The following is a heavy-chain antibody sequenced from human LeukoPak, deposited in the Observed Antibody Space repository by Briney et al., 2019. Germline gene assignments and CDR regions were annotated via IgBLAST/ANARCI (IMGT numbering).Heavy chain of an antibody. CDR1: GFTFSSYA. D-gene: IGHD2-2*01. J-gene: IGHJ4*02. Sequence: GGSLRLSCAASGFTFSSYAMNWVRQAPGKGLEWVSAISGSGGSTYYADSVKGRFTISRDNSKNTLYLQMNSLRVEDTAVYYCAKEGGYCSSTSCYDYWGQGTLVTVAS. V-gene: IGHV3-23*01. CDR3: AKEGGYCSSTSCYDY. CDR2: ISGSGGST.